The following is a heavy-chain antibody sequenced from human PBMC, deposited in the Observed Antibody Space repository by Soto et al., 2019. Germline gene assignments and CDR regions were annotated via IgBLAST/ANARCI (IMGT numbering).Heavy chain of an antibody. CDR3: AKDQAVGALVGLDP. CDR1: GFTFSSYA. CDR2: ISGSGAST. V-gene: IGHV3-23*01. J-gene: IGHJ5*02. Sequence: GGSLRLSCAASGFTFSSYAMSWVRQAPGKGLEWVSAISGSGASTYYADSVKGRFTISRDNPKNTLSLQMNSLRAEDTALYYCAKDQAVGALVGLDPWGQGTLVTVSS. D-gene: IGHD1-26*01.